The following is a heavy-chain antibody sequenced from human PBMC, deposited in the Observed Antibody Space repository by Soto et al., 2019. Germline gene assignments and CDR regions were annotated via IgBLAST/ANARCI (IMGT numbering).Heavy chain of an antibody. CDR2: IVVGSGNT. CDR3: AAVSRYYYDSSGYYCIDAFDI. J-gene: IGHJ3*02. Sequence: QMQLVQSGPEVKKPGTSVKVSCKASGFTFTSSAVQWVRQARGQRLEWIGWIVVGSGNTNYAQKFQERVTITRDMSTRRASMGXSSLRSEDTAVYYCAAVSRYYYDSSGYYCIDAFDIWGQGTMVTVSS. CDR1: GFTFTSSA. V-gene: IGHV1-58*01. D-gene: IGHD3-22*01.